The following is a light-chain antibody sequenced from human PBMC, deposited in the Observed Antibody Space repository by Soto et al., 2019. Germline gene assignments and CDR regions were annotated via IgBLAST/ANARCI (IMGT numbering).Light chain of an antibody. Sequence: DIQMTQSPSSLSASVGDRVTITCRASQGISSYLNWYQQKPGKAPKLLIYAASSLQSGVPSRFSGSGSGTDFTLTISSLQPEDFATYYCQQSYSIFMYTFGQGTKLEIK. CDR1: QGISSY. V-gene: IGKV1-39*01. CDR2: AAS. CDR3: QQSYSIFMYT. J-gene: IGKJ2*01.